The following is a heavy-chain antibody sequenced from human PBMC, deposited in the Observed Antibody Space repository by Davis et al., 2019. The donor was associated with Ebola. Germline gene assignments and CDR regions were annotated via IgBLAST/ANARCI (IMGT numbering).Heavy chain of an antibody. V-gene: IGHV4-4*02. CDR2: INHSGST. CDR3: ASGGPGELTLDY. Sequence: SETLSLTCAVSGGSISSSNWWSWVRQPPGKGLEWIGEINHSGSTNYNPSLKSRVTISVDTSKNQFSLKLSSVTAADTAVYYCASGGPGELTLDYWGQGTLVTVSS. CDR1: GGSISSSNW. D-gene: IGHD1-7*01. J-gene: IGHJ4*02.